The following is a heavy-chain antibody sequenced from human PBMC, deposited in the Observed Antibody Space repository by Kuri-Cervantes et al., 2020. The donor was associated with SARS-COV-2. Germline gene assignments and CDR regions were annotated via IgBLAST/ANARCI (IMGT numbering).Heavy chain of an antibody. CDR3: ARNKAAAPYYYYGMDV. CDR1: GYSFTSYW. J-gene: IGHJ6*02. Sequence: XVSCXGSGYSFTSYWIGWVRQMPGKGLEWMGIIYPGDSDARYSPSFQGHVTISADKSISTAYLQWSSLKASDTAMYYCARNKAAAPYYYYGMDVWGQGTTVTVSS. CDR2: IYPGDSDA. V-gene: IGHV5-51*01. D-gene: IGHD6-13*01.